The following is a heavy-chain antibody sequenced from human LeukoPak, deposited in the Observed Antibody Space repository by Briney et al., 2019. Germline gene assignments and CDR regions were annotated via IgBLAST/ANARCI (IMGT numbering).Heavy chain of an antibody. D-gene: IGHD1-14*01. Sequence: SETLSLTCTVSGGSISSYYGSWIRQPPGKGLEWIGCIYYSGSTNYNPSLKSRVTISVDTSKNQFSLKLSSVTAADTAVYFCARRIRSTGYFDYWGQGTLVTVSS. CDR3: ARRIRSTGYFDY. J-gene: IGHJ4*02. CDR1: GGSISSYY. CDR2: IYYSGST. V-gene: IGHV4-59*08.